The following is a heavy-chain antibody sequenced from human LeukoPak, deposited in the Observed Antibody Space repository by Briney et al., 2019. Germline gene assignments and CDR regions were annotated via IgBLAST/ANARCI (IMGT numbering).Heavy chain of an antibody. CDR3: ARDLSRGADY. D-gene: IGHD4/OR15-4a*01. V-gene: IGHV3-33*05. CDR2: VSYDGGTT. CDR1: GFTFRNYG. Sequence: PGGSLRLSCAASGFTFRNYGMQWVRQAPGKGLEWVAVVSYDGGTTFYADSVKGRFTISRDNAKNSLYLQMNSLRAEDTAVYYCARDLSRGADYWGQGTLVIVSS. J-gene: IGHJ4*02.